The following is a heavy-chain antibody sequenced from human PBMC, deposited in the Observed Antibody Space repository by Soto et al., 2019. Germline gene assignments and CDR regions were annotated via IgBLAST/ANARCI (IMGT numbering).Heavy chain of an antibody. CDR2: ISGSGGST. J-gene: IGHJ4*02. Sequence: GGSLRLSCAASGFTFSSYAMSWVRQAPGKGLEWVSAISGSGGSTYYADSVKGRFTISRDNSKNTLYLQMNSLRAEDTAVYYGAKTQAVGPWYFDYWGQGTLVTVSS. V-gene: IGHV3-23*01. CDR3: AKTQAVGPWYFDY. CDR1: GFTFSSYA. D-gene: IGHD6-19*01.